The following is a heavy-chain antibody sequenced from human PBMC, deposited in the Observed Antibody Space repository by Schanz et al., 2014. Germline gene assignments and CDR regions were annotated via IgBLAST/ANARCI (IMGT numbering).Heavy chain of an antibody. D-gene: IGHD3-9*01. V-gene: IGHV3-72*01. Sequence: EVQLVESGGGLVKPGGSLRLSCTASRIIFGTYSMNWIRQTPKGLEWVGHSRNKGHSYTSEYAASVKGRFTISRDESESSLYLQMDSLKTEDTAVYYCARRNFYDKSAAFDYWGQGTLVAVSS. CDR3: ARRNFYDKSAAFDY. CDR1: RIIFGTYS. J-gene: IGHJ4*02. CDR2: SRNKGHSYTS.